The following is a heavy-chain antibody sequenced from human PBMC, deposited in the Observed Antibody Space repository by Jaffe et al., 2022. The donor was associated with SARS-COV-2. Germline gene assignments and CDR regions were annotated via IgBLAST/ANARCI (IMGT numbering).Heavy chain of an antibody. V-gene: IGHV1-46*01. CDR2: INPTAGGST. CDR1: GYTFTNYY. J-gene: IGHJ3*02. Sequence: QVHLEQSGAEVKKPGASVKVSCKASGYTFTNYYMHWVRQAPGQGLEWMGIINPTAGGSTSYAQKFQGRVTMTRDTSTSTVYMELSSLRSEDTAVYYCARDLGGAGAHDAFDIWGQGTMVTVSS. CDR3: ARDLGGAGAHDAFDI. D-gene: IGHD3-16*01.